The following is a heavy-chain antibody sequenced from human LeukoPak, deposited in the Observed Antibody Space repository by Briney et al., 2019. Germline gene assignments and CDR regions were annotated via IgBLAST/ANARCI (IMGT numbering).Heavy chain of an antibody. CDR2: SRNKVISYIT. CDR3: ARPSSPYSEADY. CDR1: GFTFSDHY. J-gene: IGHJ4*02. D-gene: IGHD4-11*01. V-gene: IGHV3-72*01. Sequence: GGSLRLSCAASGFTFSDHYMDWVRQAPGKGLEWVGRSRNKVISYITQYAASVKGRFTISRDDSKNPLYLQMNSLKTEDTAVYYCARPSSPYSEADYWGQGTLVTVSS.